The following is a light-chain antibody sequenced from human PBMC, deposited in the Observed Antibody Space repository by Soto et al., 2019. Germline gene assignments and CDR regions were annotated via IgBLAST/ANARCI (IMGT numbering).Light chain of an antibody. CDR1: QDISNY. CDR2: EAS. CDR3: QKYDDAPRT. V-gene: IGKV1-27*01. Sequence: QMTQSPSSLSASVGDRVTITCRASQDISNYLAWYQQKPGGAPKLLIYEASTLRSGVPSRVSGSGSGTDFTLTISSLQPEDVAIYYYQKYDDAPRTFGQGTRVE. J-gene: IGKJ1*01.